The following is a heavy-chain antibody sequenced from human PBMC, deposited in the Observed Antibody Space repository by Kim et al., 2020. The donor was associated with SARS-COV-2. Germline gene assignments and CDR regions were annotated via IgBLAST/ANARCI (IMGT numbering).Heavy chain of an antibody. CDR3: ASTHYYYGMDV. J-gene: IGHJ6*02. CDR2: T. V-gene: IGHV1-46*01. Sequence: TSYAQKFQGRVTMTRDTSTSTVYMELSSLRSEDTAVYYCASTHYYYGMDVWGQGTTVTVSS.